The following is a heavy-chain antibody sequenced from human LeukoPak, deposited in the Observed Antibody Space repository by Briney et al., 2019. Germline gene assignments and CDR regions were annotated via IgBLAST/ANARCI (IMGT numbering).Heavy chain of an antibody. CDR1: GFTFSDHY. D-gene: IGHD5-24*01. Sequence: GGSLRLSCAASGFTFSDHYMDWVRQAPGKGLEWVSYISSSGNIIYYADSVKGRVTISRDNTKNSLNLQMNSLRAEDTAVYYCARVATGRYYFDYWGQGALVAVSS. V-gene: IGHV3-11*01. J-gene: IGHJ4*02. CDR3: ARVATGRYYFDY. CDR2: ISSSGNII.